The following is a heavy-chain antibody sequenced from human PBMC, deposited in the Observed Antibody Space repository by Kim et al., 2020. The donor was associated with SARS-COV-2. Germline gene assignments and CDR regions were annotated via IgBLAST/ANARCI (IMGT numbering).Heavy chain of an antibody. CDR3: ARHGAGGWYKKGDWFDP. D-gene: IGHD6-19*01. V-gene: IGHV5-51*01. CDR1: GYSFNTYY. CDR2: IYPADSST. Sequence: GESLKISCKGFGYSFNTYYIGWVRQMPGKGLEWMGIIYPADSSTTYSPSFQGQVTMSVDKSINTAYLQWSSLGASDTAMYYCARHGAGGWYKKGDWFDPWGQGTLVTVSS. J-gene: IGHJ5*02.